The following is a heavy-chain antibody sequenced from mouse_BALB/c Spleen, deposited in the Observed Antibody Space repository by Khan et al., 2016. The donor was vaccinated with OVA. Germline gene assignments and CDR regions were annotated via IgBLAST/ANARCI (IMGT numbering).Heavy chain of an antibody. CDR2: INPTSGYT. CDR3: ARERIDD. J-gene: IGHJ2*01. Sequence: VQLQESGAELAKPGASVKMSCKASGYTFTSYWMHWIKQRPGQGLEWIGYINPTSGYTDYNQKFKDKATLTADKSSSTAYMQLSSLTSDDSAVYYCARERIDDWGQGTALTVSS. CDR1: GYTFTSYW. V-gene: IGHV1-7*01.